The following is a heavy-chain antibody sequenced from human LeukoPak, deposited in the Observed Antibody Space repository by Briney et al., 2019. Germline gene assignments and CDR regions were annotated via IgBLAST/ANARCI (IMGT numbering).Heavy chain of an antibody. V-gene: IGHV1-2*02. CDR2: INPNNGGT. Sequence: ASVKVSCKASGYTFTGYYIHWVRQAPGQGLELMGWINPNNGGTNYAQKFQGRVTMTRDTSISTAYMELSRLRSDDTAVYYCARVPRYSSSWQLFDPWGQGTLVTVSS. D-gene: IGHD6-13*01. J-gene: IGHJ5*02. CDR1: GYTFTGYY. CDR3: ARVPRYSSSWQLFDP.